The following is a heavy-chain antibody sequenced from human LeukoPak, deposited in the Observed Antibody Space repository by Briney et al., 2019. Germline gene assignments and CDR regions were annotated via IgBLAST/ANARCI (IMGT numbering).Heavy chain of an antibody. CDR1: GSTFRSYA. Sequence: GGSLRLSCAASGSTFRSYAMSWVRQAPGKGLEWVSAISGSGGRTYYADSVKGRFTISRDNSKNTLYLQMNSLRAEDTALYYCAKEKRLRVFDYWGQGTLVTVSS. V-gene: IGHV3-23*01. D-gene: IGHD5-12*01. CDR3: AKEKRLRVFDY. J-gene: IGHJ4*02. CDR2: ISGSGGRT.